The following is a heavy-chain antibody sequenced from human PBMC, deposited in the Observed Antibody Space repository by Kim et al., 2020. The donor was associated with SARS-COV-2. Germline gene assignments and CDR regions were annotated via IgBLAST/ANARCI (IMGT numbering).Heavy chain of an antibody. CDR3: ARGDYGFPFDY. J-gene: IGHJ4*01. D-gene: IGHD4-17*01. CDR2: T. V-gene: IGHV4-4*06. Sequence: TNDTPSLKRRVTVSVDTSKNQFSLKVKSVTAADTAVYFCARGDYGFPFDYWGHGTLVTVSS.